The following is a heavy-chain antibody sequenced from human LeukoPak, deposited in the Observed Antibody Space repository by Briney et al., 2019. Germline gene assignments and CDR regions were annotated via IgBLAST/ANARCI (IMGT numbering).Heavy chain of an antibody. CDR1: GGSFSGYY. CDR2: INHSGST. CDR3: ARSVLLDHFDY. V-gene: IGHV4-34*01. J-gene: IGHJ4*02. D-gene: IGHD2/OR15-2a*01. Sequence: SETLSLTCAVYGGSFSGYYWSWIRQPPGKGLEWIGEINHSGSTNYNPSLKSRVTISVDTSKNQFSLKVSSVTAADTAVYYCARSVLLDHFDYWGQGTLVTVSS.